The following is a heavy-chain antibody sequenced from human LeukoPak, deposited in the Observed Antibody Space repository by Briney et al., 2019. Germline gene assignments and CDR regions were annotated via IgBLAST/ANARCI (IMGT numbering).Heavy chain of an antibody. Sequence: PGGSLRLSCTTSGFAFSSYAMSWVREAPREGVGWVSTISGSGGNTYYADSVKGRFTIARDNSKITLYLQMNSLRADDAAAYYCANYGGAYWYYFDYWGQGTLVIVSS. D-gene: IGHD1-26*01. V-gene: IGHV3-23*01. J-gene: IGHJ4*02. CDR2: ISGSGGNT. CDR1: GFAFSSYA. CDR3: ANYGGAYWYYFDY.